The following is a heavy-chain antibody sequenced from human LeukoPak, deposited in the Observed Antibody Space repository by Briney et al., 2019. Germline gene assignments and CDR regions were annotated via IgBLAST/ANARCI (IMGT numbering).Heavy chain of an antibody. CDR1: GGSISSYY. D-gene: IGHD3-10*01. CDR2: ISYSGST. J-gene: IGHJ6*03. V-gene: IGHV4-59*01. CDR3: ARAPERWYSYGSYTYHYMDV. Sequence: SETLSLTCSVAGGSISSYYWNWIRQPPGKGLEWIGSISYSGSTNYNPSLESRVTISVDTSKNQISLKLSSVTAADTAIYYCARAPERWYSYGSYTYHYMDVWGRGTTVTVSS.